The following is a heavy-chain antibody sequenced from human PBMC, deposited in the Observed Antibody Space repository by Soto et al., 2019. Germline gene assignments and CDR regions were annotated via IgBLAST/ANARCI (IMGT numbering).Heavy chain of an antibody. CDR1: GYTFTSYG. CDR2: ISAYNGNT. D-gene: IGHD3-3*01. Sequence: ASVTVSCKASGYTFTSYGISWVRQGPGQGLEWMGWISAYNGNTNYAQKLQGRVTMTTDTSTSTAYIELRSMRSDDTAVYYCARDTYYDLWSGSYYGRDGWGQGTTGTVSS. J-gene: IGHJ6*02. V-gene: IGHV1-18*04. CDR3: ARDTYYDLWSGSYYGRDG.